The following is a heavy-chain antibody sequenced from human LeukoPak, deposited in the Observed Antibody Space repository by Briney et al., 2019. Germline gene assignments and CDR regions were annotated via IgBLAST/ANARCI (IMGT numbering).Heavy chain of an antibody. CDR1: GFTFSSYA. V-gene: IGHV3-53*01. D-gene: IGHD3-10*01. CDR3: ARSGGYYRYYFDY. CDR2: IYSGGST. J-gene: IGHJ4*02. Sequence: GGSLRLSCAASGFTFSSYAMSWVRQAPGKGLEWVSVIYSGGSTYYADSVKGRFTISRDNSKNTLYLQMNSLRAEDTAVYYCARSGGYYRYYFDYWGQGTLVTVSS.